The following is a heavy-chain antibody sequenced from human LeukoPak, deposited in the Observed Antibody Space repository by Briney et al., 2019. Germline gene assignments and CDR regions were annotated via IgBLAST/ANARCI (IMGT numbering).Heavy chain of an antibody. CDR3: ARRSSGSPPYYFDY. J-gene: IGHJ4*02. CDR1: GFTFSSYW. V-gene: IGHV3-74*01. CDR2: INCDGSTT. D-gene: IGHD1-26*01. Sequence: GGSLRLSCAASGFTFSSYWMHWVRQAPGKGLVWVSRINCDGSTTNYADSVKGRFTISRDNAKNTLYLQMNSLRAEDTAVYYCARRSSGSPPYYFDYWGQGTLVTVSS.